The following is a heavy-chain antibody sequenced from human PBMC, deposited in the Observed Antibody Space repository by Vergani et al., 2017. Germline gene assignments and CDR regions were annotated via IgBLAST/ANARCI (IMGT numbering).Heavy chain of an antibody. CDR3: ARDDTGEAVAGTEKGDAFDI. Sequence: QVQLVQSGAEVKKPGASVKVSCKASGYTFTGYYMHWVRQAPGQGLEWMGWINPNSGVTNYAQKFQGRVTMTRDTSISTAYMELSRLRSDDTAVYYCARDDTGEAVAGTEKGDAFDIWGQGKMVTVSS. V-gene: IGHV1-2*02. CDR1: GYTFTGYY. J-gene: IGHJ3*02. CDR2: INPNSGVT. D-gene: IGHD6-19*01.